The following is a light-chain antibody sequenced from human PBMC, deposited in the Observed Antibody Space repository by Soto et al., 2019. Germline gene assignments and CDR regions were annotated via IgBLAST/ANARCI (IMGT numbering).Light chain of an antibody. V-gene: IGKV1-5*03. Sequence: EIQMTQSPSTLSASVGDRVTITCRASQSISSWLAWYQQKPGKAPKLLIYKASSLESGVPSRFSGSGSETEFTLTISSLQPDDFATYYCQEYQSYTYTFGQGTKVDIK. J-gene: IGKJ2*01. CDR2: KAS. CDR1: QSISSW. CDR3: QEYQSYTYT.